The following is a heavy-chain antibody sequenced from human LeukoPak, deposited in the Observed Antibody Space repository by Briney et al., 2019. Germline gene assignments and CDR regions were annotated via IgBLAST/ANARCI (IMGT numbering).Heavy chain of an antibody. CDR2: ISDSGST. CDR1: GXTFDDYA. J-gene: IGHJ3*01. CDR3: AKDWPSEWQQLPDYDAVDV. Sequence: AGGSLRLSCAASGXTFDDYAMHWVRQAPGKGLESVSTISDSGSTFYADSVKGRFTISRDNSKNTLFLQMNGLRADDTAVYYCAKDWPSEWQQLPDYDAVDVWGQGTMVTVSS. V-gene: IGHV3-23*01. D-gene: IGHD6-13*01.